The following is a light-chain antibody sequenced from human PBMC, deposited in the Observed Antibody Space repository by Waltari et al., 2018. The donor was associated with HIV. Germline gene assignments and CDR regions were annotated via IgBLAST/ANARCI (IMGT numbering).Light chain of an antibody. CDR2: KDN. CDR3: QSADNSGTYDVV. Sequence: SYDLTQPPSVSVSPGQTARSPASGAALTNQSVHWYQQKPVQAPVLVISKDNERPSGIPSRFSGFSSGTTVTLTISGVQAEDEADYYCQSADNSGTYDVVFGGGTKLTVL. J-gene: IGLJ2*01. CDR1: ALTNQS. V-gene: IGLV3-25*03.